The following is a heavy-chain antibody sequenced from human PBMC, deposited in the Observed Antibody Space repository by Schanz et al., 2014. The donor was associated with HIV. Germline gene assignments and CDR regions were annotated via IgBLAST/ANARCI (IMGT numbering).Heavy chain of an antibody. V-gene: IGHV3-7*01. CDR2: INPDETDK. D-gene: IGHD6-19*01. CDR3: AREYLGYSSGFDP. J-gene: IGHJ5*02. Sequence: EVQLVESGGGLVQPGGSLRLSCEASGFTLRNSWMTWVRQAPGQGLEWVANINPDETDKKYADSVKGRFTISRDNAKNTLYLQMNSLRAEDTAVYYCAREYLGYSSGFDPWGQGTLVTVSS. CDR1: GFTLRNSW.